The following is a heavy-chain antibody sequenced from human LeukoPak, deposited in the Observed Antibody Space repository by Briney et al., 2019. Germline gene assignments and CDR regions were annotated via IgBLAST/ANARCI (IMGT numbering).Heavy chain of an antibody. J-gene: IGHJ4*02. V-gene: IGHV1-2*06. CDR3: ASLAGNWNPIDY. Sequence: ASVKVSCKASGYTFTGYYMDWVRQAPGQGLEWMGRINPNSGGTNYAQKFQGRVTMTRDTSISTAYMELSRLRSDDTAVYYCASLAGNWNPIDYWGQGTRVTVSS. D-gene: IGHD1-20*01. CDR1: GYTFTGYY. CDR2: INPNSGGT.